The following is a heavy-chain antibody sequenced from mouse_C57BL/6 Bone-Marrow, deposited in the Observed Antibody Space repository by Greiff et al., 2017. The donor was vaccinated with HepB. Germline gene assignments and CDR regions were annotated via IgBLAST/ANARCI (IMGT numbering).Heavy chain of an antibody. CDR3: ARVDYYGSSYSWYFDV. Sequence: EVKLVESGPGLVKPSQSLSLTCSVTGYSITSGYYWNWIRQFPGNKLEWMGYISYDGSNNYNPSLKNRISITRDTSKNQFFLKLNSVTTEDTATYYCARVDYYGSSYSWYFDVWGTGTTVTVSS. J-gene: IGHJ1*03. V-gene: IGHV3-6*01. D-gene: IGHD1-1*01. CDR2: ISYDGSN. CDR1: GYSITSGYY.